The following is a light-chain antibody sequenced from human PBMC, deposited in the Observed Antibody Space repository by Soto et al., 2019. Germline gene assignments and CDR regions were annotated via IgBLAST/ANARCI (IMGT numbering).Light chain of an antibody. V-gene: IGKV3-15*01. CDR3: QQYDEWPLT. J-gene: IGKJ4*01. CDR2: DAF. Sequence: EKVMTQSPATLSVSPGERATLSCRASQNVKTRLAWYQQKPGQAPRLLIYDAFTRATGIPARFSGSASGTDFTLTIRSLQSEEFAVYYCQQYDEWPLTFGGGTKVDIK. CDR1: QNVKTR.